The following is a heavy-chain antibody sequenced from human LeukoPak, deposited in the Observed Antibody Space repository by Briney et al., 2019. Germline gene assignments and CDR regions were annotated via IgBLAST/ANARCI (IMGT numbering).Heavy chain of an antibody. J-gene: IGHJ4*02. CDR3: ARLARSLIVVVPAAIRAVDY. D-gene: IGHD2-2*02. CDR1: GGSLSSGGYY. CDR2: IYYSGST. V-gene: IGHV4-30-2*03. Sequence: SETLSLTYTVSGGSLSSGGYYWSWIRQPPGKGLEWIGYIYYSGSTYYNPSLKSRVTISVDTSKNQFSLKLSSVTAADTAVYYCARLARSLIVVVPAAIRAVDYWGQGTLVTVSS.